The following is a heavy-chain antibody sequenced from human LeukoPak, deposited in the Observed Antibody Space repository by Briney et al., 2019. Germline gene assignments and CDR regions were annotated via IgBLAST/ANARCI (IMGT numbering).Heavy chain of an antibody. CDR1: GFTFSSYS. CDR3: AKSLRYFDWLLYCFDY. Sequence: GGSLRLSCVASGFTFSSYSLNWVRQAPGKGLEWVSSISSSSTYIYYADSVRGRFTVSRDNAKNSLSLQMNSLRAEDTAVYYCAKSLRYFDWLLYCFDYWGQGTLVTVSS. V-gene: IGHV3-21*04. CDR2: ISSSSTYI. J-gene: IGHJ4*02. D-gene: IGHD3-9*01.